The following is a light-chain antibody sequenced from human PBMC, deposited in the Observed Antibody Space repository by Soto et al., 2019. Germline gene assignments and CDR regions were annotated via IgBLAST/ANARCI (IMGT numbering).Light chain of an antibody. CDR2: DAS. V-gene: IGKV3-11*01. J-gene: IGKJ4*01. Sequence: ETVLTQSPATLSLSPGERASLSCRASQSVFSSLAWYQQKPGQSPRLLIYDASNRATGVPARFSGSGSGTDFTLTISSLEPEDFAVYYCQQRNVLPLTFGGGTQIEIK. CDR1: QSVFSS. CDR3: QQRNVLPLT.